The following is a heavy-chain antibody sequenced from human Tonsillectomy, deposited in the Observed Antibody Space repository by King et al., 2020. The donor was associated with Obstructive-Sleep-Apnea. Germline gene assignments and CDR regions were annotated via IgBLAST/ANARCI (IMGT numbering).Heavy chain of an antibody. V-gene: IGHV4-31*03. CDR2: IYYSGST. CDR3: ARDRRGYGDYPFDY. CDR1: GGSISSGGYY. J-gene: IGHJ4*02. Sequence: VQLQESGPGLVKPSPTLSLTCTVSGGSISSGGYYWSWIRQHPGKGLEWIGYIYYSGSTYYNPSLKSRVTISVDTSKNQFSLKLSSVTAADTAVYYCARDRRGYGDYPFDYWGQGTLVTVSS. D-gene: IGHD4-17*01.